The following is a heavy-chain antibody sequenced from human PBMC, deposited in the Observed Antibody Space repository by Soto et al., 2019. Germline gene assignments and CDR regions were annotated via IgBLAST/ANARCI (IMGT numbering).Heavy chain of an antibody. J-gene: IGHJ4*02. Sequence: QLQLQESGPGLVKPSETLSLTCTVSGGSISSSSYYWGWIRQPPGKGLEWIGSIYYSGSTYYNPSLKSRVTISVDTSKNQFSLKLSSVTAADTAVYYCARPNLGYCSGGSCQPTTYYFDYWGQGTLVTVSS. CDR2: IYYSGST. CDR1: GGSISSSSYY. CDR3: ARPNLGYCSGGSCQPTTYYFDY. D-gene: IGHD2-15*01. V-gene: IGHV4-39*01.